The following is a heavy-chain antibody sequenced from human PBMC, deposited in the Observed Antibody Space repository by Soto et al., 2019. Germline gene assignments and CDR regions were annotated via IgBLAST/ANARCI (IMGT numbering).Heavy chain of an antibody. D-gene: IGHD4-17*01. CDR3: AHTGYGDYPLDY. CDR1: GFSLSTSGVG. J-gene: IGHJ4*02. CDR2: IYWDDTK. V-gene: IGHV2-5*02. Sequence: QITLKESGPTLVKPTQTLTLTCTFSGFSLSTSGVGVGWIRQPPGKALEWLAVIYWDDTKHYNPSLKSRLSITKDTSKNQVVLTMTNMDPVDTATYYCAHTGYGDYPLDYWGQGTLVTVSS.